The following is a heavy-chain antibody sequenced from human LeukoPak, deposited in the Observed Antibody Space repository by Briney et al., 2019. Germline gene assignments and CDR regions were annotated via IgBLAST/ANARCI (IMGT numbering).Heavy chain of an antibody. V-gene: IGHV1-2*06. D-gene: IGHD4-23*01. J-gene: IGHJ3*02. CDR1: GYVFTGYY. CDR2: INPNSGGT. CDR3: ARVGGGNSRATDAFDI. Sequence: GASVKVSCKASGYVFTGYYMHWVRQAPGQGLEWMGRINPNSGGTNYAQRFQGRVTMTTDTSTSTAYMELRSLRSDDTAVYYCARVGGGNSRATDAFDIWGQGTMVAVSS.